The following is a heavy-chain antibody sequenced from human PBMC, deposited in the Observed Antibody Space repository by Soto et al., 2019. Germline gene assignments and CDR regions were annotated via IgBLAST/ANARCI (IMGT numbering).Heavy chain of an antibody. CDR2: ISYDGSKR. Sequence: PGGSLRRSCAASGFTFSTHAMNWVRQAPGKGLEWVALISYDGSKRYYADSVKGRFTISRDKSKNTLYLQMNSLRAEDTAVYYCARGNSGAWSLGYYYYGMDVWGQGTTVTVSS. CDR3: ARGNSGAWSLGYYYYGMDV. V-gene: IGHV3-30-3*01. D-gene: IGHD3-16*01. J-gene: IGHJ6*02. CDR1: GFTFSTHA.